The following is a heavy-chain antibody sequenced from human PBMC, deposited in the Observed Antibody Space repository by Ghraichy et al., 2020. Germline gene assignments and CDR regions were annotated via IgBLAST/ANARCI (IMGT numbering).Heavy chain of an antibody. D-gene: IGHD3-3*01. CDR2: INTKTGNP. CDR3: TRGADFWSGYHDY. CDR1: GYTFTDYA. J-gene: IGHJ4*02. V-gene: IGHV7-4-1*02. Sequence: ASVKVSCKASGYTFTDYAMNWVRQAPGQGLEWMGWINTKTGNPTYAQGFTGQVVFSLDTSVSTAYLQSSSLKAEDTAVYFCTRGADFWSGYHDYWGRGTLVTVSS.